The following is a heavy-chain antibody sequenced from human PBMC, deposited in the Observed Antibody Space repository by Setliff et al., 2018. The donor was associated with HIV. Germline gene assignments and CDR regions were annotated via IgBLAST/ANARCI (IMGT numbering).Heavy chain of an antibody. CDR2: INRSGSA. Sequence: SETLSLTCAVYGGYFGGHSWTWIRQPPGKGLEWIGEINRSGSANYNRSLKSRVTMSVDTSKRQFSLKLDSVTAADTAIYYCARQSTVAAAGFDFWGQGTLVTVSS. V-gene: IGHV4-34*01. J-gene: IGHJ4*02. CDR3: ARQSTVAAAGFDF. D-gene: IGHD6-13*01. CDR1: GGYFGGHS.